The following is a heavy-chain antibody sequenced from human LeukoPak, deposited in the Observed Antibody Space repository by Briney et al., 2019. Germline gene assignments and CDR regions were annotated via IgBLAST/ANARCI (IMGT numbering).Heavy chain of an antibody. CDR2: IYGVGSI. Sequence: GGSLRLSCAASGFTVSDNYMIWVRQTPGKGLEWVSIIYGVGSIYYADSVTGRFTISRDTSNNTLYLQMDSLRAEDTAVYYCAKVFLNGQLLPPFHYWGQGTLVTVSS. D-gene: IGHD2-2*01. J-gene: IGHJ4*02. CDR1: GFTVSDNY. V-gene: IGHV3-66*01. CDR3: AKVFLNGQLLPPFHY.